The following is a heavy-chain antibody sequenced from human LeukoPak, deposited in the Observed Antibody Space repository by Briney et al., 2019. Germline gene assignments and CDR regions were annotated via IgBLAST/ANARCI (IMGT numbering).Heavy chain of an antibody. V-gene: IGHV3-23*01. J-gene: IGHJ4*02. CDR3: ARTGSWLSESKSCDY. Sequence: GGSLRFSCAASGFTFSSYAMSWVRQAPGKGLEWVSAISGSGGSTYYADSVKGRFTISRDNSKNTLYLQMNSLRAEDTAVYYCARTGSWLSESKSCDYWGQGTLVTVSS. CDR1: GFTFSSYA. CDR2: ISGSGGST. D-gene: IGHD3-9*01.